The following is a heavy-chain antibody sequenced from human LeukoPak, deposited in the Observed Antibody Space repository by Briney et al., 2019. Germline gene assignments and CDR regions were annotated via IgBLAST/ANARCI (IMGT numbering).Heavy chain of an antibody. CDR1: GFTFGDYA. D-gene: IGHD6-19*01. Sequence: GRSLRLSCTASGFTFGDYAMGWFRQAPGKGLEWVGCIRSKAYGGTTEYAASVKGRFTISRDDSKSIAYLQMNSLKTEDTAVYYCTREGWYSAFDIWGQGTMVTVSS. J-gene: IGHJ3*02. CDR2: IRSKAYGGTT. V-gene: IGHV3-49*03. CDR3: TREGWYSAFDI.